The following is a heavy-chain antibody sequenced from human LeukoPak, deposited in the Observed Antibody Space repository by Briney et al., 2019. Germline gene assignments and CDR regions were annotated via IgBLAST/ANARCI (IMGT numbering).Heavy chain of an antibody. Sequence: SETLSLTCTVSGGSVSSGSYYWSWIRQPPGKGLEWIGYIYYSGSTNYNPSLKSRVTISVDTSRNQFSLKLSSVTAADTAVYYCARDRGGLVPAIDYWGQGTLITVSS. V-gene: IGHV4-61*01. D-gene: IGHD2-2*01. CDR1: GGSVSSGSYY. CDR2: IYYSGST. J-gene: IGHJ4*02. CDR3: ARDRGGLVPAIDY.